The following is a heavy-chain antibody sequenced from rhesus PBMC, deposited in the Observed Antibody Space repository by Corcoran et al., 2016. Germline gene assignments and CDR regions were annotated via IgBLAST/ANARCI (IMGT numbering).Heavy chain of an antibody. V-gene: IGHV2-95*01. CDR1: GFSISPTGTA. J-gene: IGHJ4*01. D-gene: IGHD4-29*01. Sequence: QVTLKESGPALVKPPQTLTLPCTFSGFSISPTGTAVGWIRQPPEKALAWIESIYWNDSKYYRTSMKSRRTGSKDNAKNQVLLKRTNMDPVDTATYYCARVEPSRYYYWGQGVLVTVSS. CDR2: IYWNDSK. CDR3: ARVEPSRYYY.